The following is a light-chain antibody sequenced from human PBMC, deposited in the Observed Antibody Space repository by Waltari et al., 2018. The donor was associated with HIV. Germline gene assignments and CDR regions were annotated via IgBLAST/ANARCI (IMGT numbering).Light chain of an antibody. Sequence: QSALTQPASVSGYLGQSVTISCTGANSDIGGYHYVSWYQQHPGKAPKLIIHEVSNRPSGVSDRFSGSKSGNTASLTISGLQAEDESDYYCSSFITTTTHVVFCGGTRLTVL. CDR3: SSFITTTTHVV. CDR1: NSDIGGYHY. CDR2: EVS. V-gene: IGLV2-14*01. J-gene: IGLJ2*01.